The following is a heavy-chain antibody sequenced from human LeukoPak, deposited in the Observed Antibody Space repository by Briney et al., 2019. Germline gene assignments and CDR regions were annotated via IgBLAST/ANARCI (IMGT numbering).Heavy chain of an antibody. Sequence: TGGSLRLSCAASGFIFNSYWFHWVRQAPGKGLVWVSRINSDGSDTIYADSVKGRFTISRDNAKSTVYLQMNSLKAEDTAVYYRARGGYHHGFDIWGQGTMVTVSS. J-gene: IGHJ3*02. D-gene: IGHD2-15*01. V-gene: IGHV3-74*01. CDR3: ARGGYHHGFDI. CDR2: INSDGSDT. CDR1: GFIFNSYW.